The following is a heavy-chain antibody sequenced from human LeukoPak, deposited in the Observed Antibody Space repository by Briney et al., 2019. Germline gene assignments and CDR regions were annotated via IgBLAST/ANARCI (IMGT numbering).Heavy chain of an antibody. CDR3: ARDFARTGDYHHFDY. D-gene: IGHD7-27*01. Sequence: GGSLRLSCAASGFTFSSSAMNWVRQAPGKGLEWVSSVIVPTGSMYYGDSVKGRFTISRDNAMNSLYLQMSSLRAEDTAVYYCARDFARTGDYHHFDYWGQGTLVIVSS. CDR2: VIVPTGSM. V-gene: IGHV3-21*01. CDR1: GFTFSSSA. J-gene: IGHJ4*02.